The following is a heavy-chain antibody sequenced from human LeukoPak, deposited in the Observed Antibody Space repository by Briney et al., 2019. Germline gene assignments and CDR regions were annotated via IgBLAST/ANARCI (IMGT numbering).Heavy chain of an antibody. V-gene: IGHV4-39*01. Sequence: SETLSLTCTVSDGSISSSNYYWARIRQPPGKGLEWIANIFYTGNTYYNPSLKSRVTISIDTSKNQFSLRLNSVTATDTAVYYCARLNKPGWFDPWGQGTLVTVSS. CDR3: ARLNKPGWFDP. CDR2: IFYTGNT. CDR1: DGSISSSNYY. D-gene: IGHD1-14*01. J-gene: IGHJ5*02.